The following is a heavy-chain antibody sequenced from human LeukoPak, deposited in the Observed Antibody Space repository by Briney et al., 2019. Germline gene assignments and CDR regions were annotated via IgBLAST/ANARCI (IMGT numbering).Heavy chain of an antibody. D-gene: IGHD1-1*01. CDR2: IHNSGRT. J-gene: IGHJ5*02. Sequence: PSETLSLTCSVSGGSVSSYYWSWIRQSPGKGLEWIGYIHNSGRTNYNPSLKSRVTLSVDTSKNQFSLKLSSVTAADTAVYYCAREGTSGTHLNWFDPWGQGTLVTVSS. CDR1: GGSVSSYY. CDR3: AREGTSGTHLNWFDP. V-gene: IGHV4-59*02.